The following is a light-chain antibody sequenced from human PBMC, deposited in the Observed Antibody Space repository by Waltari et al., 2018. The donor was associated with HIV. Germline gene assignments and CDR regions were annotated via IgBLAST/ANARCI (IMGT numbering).Light chain of an antibody. CDR2: GVN. Sequence: QSALTQPPSASESLGQSVTISCTGTSSDVGDYDYVSWYQQHPGKAPKLLIFGVNKRPAGVPDRFAGSKSGTAASLTVSGLQAEDEADYYCSSYGDHNKDFFGTGTKDTGL. J-gene: IGLJ1*01. V-gene: IGLV2-8*01. CDR1: SSDVGDYDY. CDR3: SSYGDHNKDF.